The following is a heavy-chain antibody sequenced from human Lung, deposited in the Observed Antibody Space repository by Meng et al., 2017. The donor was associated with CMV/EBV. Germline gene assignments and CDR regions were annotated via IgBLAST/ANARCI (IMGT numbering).Heavy chain of an antibody. J-gene: IGHJ5*02. CDR2: INPRDSDT. CDR1: GYSFNNYW. Sequence: ESXKISXTASGYSFNNYWMGWVRQGPGKGLEWMWIINPRDSDTRYTASFQGQFTISDDKTINSAYLQWSSLKASDTAIYYCARGLDTVMFIDNWFDHWGQGTXVTVSS. V-gene: IGHV5-51*01. D-gene: IGHD5-18*01. CDR3: ARGLDTVMFIDNWFDH.